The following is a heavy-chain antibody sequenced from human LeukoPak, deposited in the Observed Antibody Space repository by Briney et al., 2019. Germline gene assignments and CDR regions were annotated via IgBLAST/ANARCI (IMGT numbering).Heavy chain of an antibody. CDR3: ADSSGWYHYYYGMDV. J-gene: IGHJ6*02. Sequence: ASVKVSCKASGGTFSSYAISWVRQAPGQGLEWMGGIIPIFGTANYAQKFQGRVTITADESTGTAYMELSSLRSEDTAVYYRADSSGWYHYYYGMDVWGQGTTVTVSS. D-gene: IGHD6-19*01. CDR2: IIPIFGTA. V-gene: IGHV1-69*01. CDR1: GGTFSSYA.